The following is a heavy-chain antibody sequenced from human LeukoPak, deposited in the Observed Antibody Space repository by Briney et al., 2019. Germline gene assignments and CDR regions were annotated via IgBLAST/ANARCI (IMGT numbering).Heavy chain of an antibody. CDR1: GYTSTAYD. CDR2: INPNRGGT. J-gene: IGHJ4*02. Sequence: GASVKVSCNASGYTSTAYDMHWVRQAPGQGLEWMGRINPNRGGTTYAQHFQGRVTMTRDTSISTAYLELSSLRPDDTAMYYCARGPYDYVWGNYRYTAASFDYWGQGTLVTVSS. V-gene: IGHV1-2*06. D-gene: IGHD3-16*02. CDR3: ARGPYDYVWGNYRYTAASFDY.